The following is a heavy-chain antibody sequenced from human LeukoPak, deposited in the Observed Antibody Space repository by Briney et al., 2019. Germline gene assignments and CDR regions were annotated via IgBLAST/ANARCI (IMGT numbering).Heavy chain of an antibody. CDR3: ARGPRITMIVVFRYFQR. CDR2: INHSGST. D-gene: IGHD3-22*01. V-gene: IGHV4-34*01. Sequence: SETLSLTCAVYGGSFSGYYWSWIRQPPGKGLEWIGEINHSGSTNYNPSLKSRVTISVDTSKNQFSLKLSSVTAADTAVYYCARGPRITMIVVFRYFQRWGQGTLVTVSS. CDR1: GGSFSGYY. J-gene: IGHJ1*01.